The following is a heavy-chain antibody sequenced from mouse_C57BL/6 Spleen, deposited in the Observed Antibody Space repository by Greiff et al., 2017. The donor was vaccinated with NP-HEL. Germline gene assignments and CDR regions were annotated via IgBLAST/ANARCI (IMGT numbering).Heavy chain of an antibody. CDR2: ISSGGSYT. CDR3: ARQGGFDYEYYFDY. Sequence: EVMLVESGGDLVKPGGSLKLSCAASGFTFSSYGMSWVRQTPDKRLEWVATISSGGSYTYYPDSVKGRFTISRDNAKNTLYLQMSSLKSEDTAMYYCARQGGFDYEYYFDYWGQGTTLTVSS. V-gene: IGHV5-6*01. CDR1: GFTFSSYG. D-gene: IGHD2-4*01. J-gene: IGHJ2*01.